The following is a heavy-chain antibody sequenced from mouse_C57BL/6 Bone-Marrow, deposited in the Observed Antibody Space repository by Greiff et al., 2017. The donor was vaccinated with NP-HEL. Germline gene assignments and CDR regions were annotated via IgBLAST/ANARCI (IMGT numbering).Heavy chain of an antibody. J-gene: IGHJ4*01. CDR3: ASSDYYGYYYAMDY. V-gene: IGHV1-54*01. D-gene: IGHD1-1*01. CDR2: INPGSGGT. CDR1: GYAFTNYL. Sequence: QVQLKQSGAELVRPGTSVKVSCKASGYAFTNYLIEWVKQRPGQGLEWIGVINPGSGGTNYNEKFKGKATLTADKSSSTAYMQLSSLTSEDSAVYFCASSDYYGYYYAMDYWGQGTSVTVSS.